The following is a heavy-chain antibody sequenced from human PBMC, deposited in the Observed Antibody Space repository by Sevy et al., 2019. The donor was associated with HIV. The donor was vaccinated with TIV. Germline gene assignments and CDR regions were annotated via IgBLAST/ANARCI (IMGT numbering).Heavy chain of an antibody. CDR2: ISYDGSNK. Sequence: GGPLRLSCAASGFTFSSYGMHWVRQAPGKGLEWVAVISYDGSNKYYADSVKGRFTISRDNSKNTLYLQMNSLRAEDTAVYYCAKDPLKYYYYGMDVWGQGTTVTVSS. CDR3: AKDPLKYYYYGMDV. V-gene: IGHV3-30*18. CDR1: GFTFSSYG. J-gene: IGHJ6*02.